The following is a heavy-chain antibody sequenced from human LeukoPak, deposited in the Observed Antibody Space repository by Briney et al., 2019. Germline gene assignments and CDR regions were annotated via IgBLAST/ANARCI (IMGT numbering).Heavy chain of an antibody. V-gene: IGHV3-48*03. J-gene: IGHJ4*02. D-gene: IGHD5-18*01. CDR3: AGHVSGYSYGYY. CDR1: GFPFSSYA. CDR2: ISSGSRST. Sequence: GGSLRLSCAVSGFPFSSYAMHWVRQAPGKGLEWLSDISSGSRSTDYADSVKGRFIISRDNAKNSLYLQMNSLRAEDTAVYYCAGHVSGYSYGYYWGQGTLVTVSS.